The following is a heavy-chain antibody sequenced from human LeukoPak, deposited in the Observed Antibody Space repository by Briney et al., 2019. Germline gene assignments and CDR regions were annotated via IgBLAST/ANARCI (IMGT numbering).Heavy chain of an antibody. CDR2: MYYSGST. J-gene: IGHJ5*02. V-gene: IGHV4-30-4*01. Sequence: PSETLSLTCTVSGGSISSGDYYWSWLRQPPGKGLEWLGYMYYSGSTYYNPSLKSRATISVDTSKNQFSLKLSSVTAADTAVYYCARPYYYDSRIDPWGQGTLVTVSS. D-gene: IGHD3-22*01. CDR1: GGSISSGDYY. CDR3: ARPYYYDSRIDP.